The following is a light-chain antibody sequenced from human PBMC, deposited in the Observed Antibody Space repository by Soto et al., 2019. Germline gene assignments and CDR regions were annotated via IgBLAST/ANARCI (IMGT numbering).Light chain of an antibody. CDR1: QSVSSTF. V-gene: IGKV3-20*01. CDR3: QQYGNSPYT. J-gene: IGKJ2*01. CDR2: DAS. Sequence: EIVLMQSPRTLSLSPGERATLSCRASQSVSSTFLSWYQQKPGQAPRLLIFDASNRATGIPDRFSGSGSGTDFTLTISRLEPEDFAVYFCQQYGNSPYTFGQGTKLEI.